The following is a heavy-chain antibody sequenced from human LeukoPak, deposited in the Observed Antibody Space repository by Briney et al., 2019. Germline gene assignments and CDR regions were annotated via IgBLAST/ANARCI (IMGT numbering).Heavy chain of an antibody. V-gene: IGHV4-34*06. J-gene: IGHJ4*02. D-gene: IGHD2-2*02. CDR2: NNHSGST. Sequence: PSETLSLTCAVYGGSLSGYYWSWIRQPPGRGREWVGENNHSGSTYYHPTLKSRVTISGDPPKKQSTLTLASVTARATAGYYLARNFQYLHLPDGWGQRCLVTVSS. CDR3: ARNFQYLHLPDG. CDR1: GGSLSGYY.